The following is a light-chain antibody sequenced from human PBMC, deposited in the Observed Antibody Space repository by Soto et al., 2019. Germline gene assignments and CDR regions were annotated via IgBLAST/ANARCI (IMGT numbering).Light chain of an antibody. CDR1: QSVSGSY. CDR2: AAA. V-gene: IGKV3D-20*02. CDR3: QQHNDWPT. Sequence: EIVLTQSPGSLSLSPGERATLCSRASQSVSGSYLAWYQRKPGQAPRVLIYAAATRATGIPDRFSGSGSGTEFILTISSVESEDFAIYYCQQHNDWPTFGQGTRLEIK. J-gene: IGKJ5*01.